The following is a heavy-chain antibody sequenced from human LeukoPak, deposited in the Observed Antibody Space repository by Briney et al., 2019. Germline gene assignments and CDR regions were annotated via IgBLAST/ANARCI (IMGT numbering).Heavy chain of an antibody. CDR2: INPNSGGT. CDR1: GYTLTGYY. J-gene: IGHJ2*01. D-gene: IGHD3-22*01. Sequence: ASVKVSCKASGYTLTGYYMHWVRQAPGQGLEWMGWINPNSGGTNYAQKFQGRVAMTRDTSISTAYMELSRLRSDDTAVYYCARGSITMIVVAHGNFDLWGRGTLVTVSS. CDR3: ARGSITMIVVAHGNFDL. V-gene: IGHV1-2*02.